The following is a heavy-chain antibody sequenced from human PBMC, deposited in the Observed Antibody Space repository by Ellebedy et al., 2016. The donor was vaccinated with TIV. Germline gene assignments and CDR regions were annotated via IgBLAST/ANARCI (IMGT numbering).Heavy chain of an antibody. J-gene: IGHJ5*02. Sequence: SETLSLXXTVSGGSISSGGYYWSWIRQHPGKGLEWIGYIYYSGSTYYNPSLKSRVTISVDTSKNQFSLKLSSVTAADTAVYYCARGRLRHNWFDPWGQGTLVTVSS. CDR1: GGSISSGGYY. V-gene: IGHV4-31*03. CDR3: ARGRLRHNWFDP. D-gene: IGHD3-3*01. CDR2: IYYSGST.